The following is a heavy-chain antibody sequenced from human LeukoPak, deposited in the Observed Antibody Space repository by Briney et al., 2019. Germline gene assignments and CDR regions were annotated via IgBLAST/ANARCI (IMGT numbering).Heavy chain of an antibody. CDR1: GFTFSNYS. Sequence: PGGSLRLSCAASGFTFSNYSMSWVRQAPGKGLEWVSYISSSSSIRYYADSVKGRFTISRDNSKNTLYLQMNSLRAEDTAVFYCARGGYYYDSSGSRTAFDIWGQGTMVTVSS. J-gene: IGHJ3*02. V-gene: IGHV3-48*01. D-gene: IGHD3-22*01. CDR2: ISSSSSIR. CDR3: ARGGYYYDSSGSRTAFDI.